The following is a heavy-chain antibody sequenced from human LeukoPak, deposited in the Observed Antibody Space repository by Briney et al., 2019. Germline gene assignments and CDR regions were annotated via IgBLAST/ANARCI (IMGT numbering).Heavy chain of an antibody. CDR3: ASSGSYRFDY. CDR1: EFTFSSYS. V-gene: IGHV3-48*02. D-gene: IGHD1-26*01. J-gene: IGHJ4*02. CDR2: ITASGTAM. Sequence: GGSLRLSCAASEFTFSSYSMNWVRQAPGKGLEWVSHITASGTAMFYADSVKGRFTISRDNAKNSLYLQMNSLRDEDTAVYYCASSGSYRFDYWGQGTLVTVSS.